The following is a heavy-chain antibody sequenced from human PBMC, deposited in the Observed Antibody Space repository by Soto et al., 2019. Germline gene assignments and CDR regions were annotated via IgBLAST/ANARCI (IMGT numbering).Heavy chain of an antibody. CDR3: AADSSGYYYAFDI. D-gene: IGHD3-22*01. CDR1: GGSISSSSYY. Sequence: SETLSLTCTVSGGSISSSSYYWGWIRQPPGKGLEWIGSIYYSGSTYYNPSLKSRVTISVDTSKNQFSLKLSSVTAADTAVYYCAADSSGYYYAFDIWGQGTMVTVSS. J-gene: IGHJ3*02. CDR2: IYYSGST. V-gene: IGHV4-39*07.